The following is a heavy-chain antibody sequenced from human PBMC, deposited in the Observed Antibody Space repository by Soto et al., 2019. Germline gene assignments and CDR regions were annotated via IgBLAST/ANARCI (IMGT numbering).Heavy chain of an antibody. CDR2: IIPIFGTA. D-gene: IGHD4-17*01. CDR1: GGTFSSYA. CDR3: ARGPVTTSLYYYYYGMDV. V-gene: IGHV1-69*13. J-gene: IGHJ6*02. Sequence: ASVKVSCKASGGTFSSYAISWVRQAPGQGLEWMGGIIPIFGTANYAQKFQGRVTITADESTSTAYMELSSLRSEDTAVYYCARGPVTTSLYYYYYGMDVWGQGTTVTIS.